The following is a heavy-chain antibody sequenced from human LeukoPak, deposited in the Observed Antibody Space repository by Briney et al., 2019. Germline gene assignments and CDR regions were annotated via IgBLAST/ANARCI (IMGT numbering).Heavy chain of an antibody. CDR2: IKQDGSEK. D-gene: IGHD4-17*01. J-gene: IGHJ4*02. Sequence: GGSLRLSCAVSGLRFSNYWMNWVRQAPGKGLEWVANIKQDGSEKYYVDSVRGRFTISRDNPKNSLHLQMNSLRAEDTAVYYCARDYADYGGQGTLVTVSS. V-gene: IGHV3-7*01. CDR3: ARDYADY. CDR1: GLRFSNYW.